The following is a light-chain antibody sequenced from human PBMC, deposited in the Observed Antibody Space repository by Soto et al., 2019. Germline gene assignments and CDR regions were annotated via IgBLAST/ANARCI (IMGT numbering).Light chain of an antibody. Sequence: DIQMTQSPSTLSASVGDRVTITCRASQTINNYLNWYQQKPGKAPKCLIYGASSLQSGVSSRFSGRGSGTDYTLTISSLEPEDFAVYYCQQRSNWPRLTFGGGTKVEIK. CDR3: QQRSNWPRLT. V-gene: IGKV1-39*01. CDR1: QTINNY. CDR2: GAS. J-gene: IGKJ4*01.